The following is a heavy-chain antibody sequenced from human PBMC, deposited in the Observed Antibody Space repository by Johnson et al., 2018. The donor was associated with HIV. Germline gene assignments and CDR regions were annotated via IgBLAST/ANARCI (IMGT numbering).Heavy chain of an antibody. V-gene: IGHV3-64*01. CDR2: ISSDGGST. J-gene: IGHJ3*02. CDR3: AREYYYDSSGYYDEVSRAFDI. CDR1: GFPFSTYA. Sequence: VQLVESGGGLVQPGGSLRLSCTASGFPFSTYAMHWVRQAPGKGLEYVSAISSDGGSTYYANSVKGTFTISRDNSKNTLYLQMGSLRAEDTAVYYCAREYYYDSSGYYDEVSRAFDIWGQGTMVTVS. D-gene: IGHD3-22*01.